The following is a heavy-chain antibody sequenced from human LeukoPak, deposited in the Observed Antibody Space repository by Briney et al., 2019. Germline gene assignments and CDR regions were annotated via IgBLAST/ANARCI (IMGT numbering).Heavy chain of an antibody. J-gene: IGHJ4*02. Sequence: IYPVDSDTRYSPSFQGQVTISADKSISTAYLQWSSLKASDTAMYYCARPQHYDFWSGYGYWGQGTLVTVSS. CDR3: ARPQHYDFWSGYGY. CDR2: IYPVDSDT. V-gene: IGHV5-51*01. D-gene: IGHD3-3*01.